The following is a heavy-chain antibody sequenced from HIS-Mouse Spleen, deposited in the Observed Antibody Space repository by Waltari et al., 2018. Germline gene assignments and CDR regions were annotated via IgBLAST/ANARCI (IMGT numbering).Heavy chain of an antibody. D-gene: IGHD4-17*01. J-gene: IGHJ5*02. CDR2: IYYSGST. V-gene: IGHV4-39*07. Sequence: QLQLQESGPGLVKPSETLSLTCTVSGGSISSSSYYWGWIRQPPGKGLECIGSIYYSGSTYYNPSLKSRVTISVDTSKNQFSLKLSSVTAADTAVYYCARDYGDNWFDPWGQGTLVTVSS. CDR3: ARDYGDNWFDP. CDR1: GGSISSSSYY.